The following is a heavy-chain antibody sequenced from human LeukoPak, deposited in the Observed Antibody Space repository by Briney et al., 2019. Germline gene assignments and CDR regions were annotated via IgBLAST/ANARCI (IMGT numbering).Heavy chain of an antibody. CDR1: GFTFSSYG. CDR2: ISYDGSNK. Sequence: GGSLRLSCAASGFTFSSYGMHWVRQAPGKGLERVAVISYDGSNKYYADSVKGRFTISRDNSKNTLYLQMNSLRAEDTAVYYCAKDGPNSGLDYWGQGTLVTVSS. J-gene: IGHJ4*02. D-gene: IGHD7-27*01. V-gene: IGHV3-30*18. CDR3: AKDGPNSGLDY.